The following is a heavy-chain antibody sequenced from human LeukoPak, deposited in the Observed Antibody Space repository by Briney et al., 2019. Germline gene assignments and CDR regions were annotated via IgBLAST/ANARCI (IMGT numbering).Heavy chain of an antibody. V-gene: IGHV4-30-4*07. D-gene: IGHD5-18*01. CDR1: GGSISSGGYS. J-gene: IGHJ4*02. CDR3: ARDIGEYSYGHFDY. Sequence: SETLSLTCAVSGGSISSGGYSWSWIRQPPGKGLEWIGYIYYSGSTYYNPSLKSRVTISVDTSKNQFSLKLSSVTAADTAVYYCARDIGEYSYGHFDYWGRGTLVTVSS. CDR2: IYYSGST.